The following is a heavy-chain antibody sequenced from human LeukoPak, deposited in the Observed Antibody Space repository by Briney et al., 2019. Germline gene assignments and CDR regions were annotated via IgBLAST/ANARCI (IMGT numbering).Heavy chain of an antibody. V-gene: IGHV3-48*01. D-gene: IGHD3-22*01. CDR3: AKDFLSSGYPIHYYYMDV. CDR1: GFTFSSYS. CDR2: ISSSSSTI. J-gene: IGHJ6*03. Sequence: PGGSLRLSCAASGFTFSSYSMNWVRQAPGKGLEWVSYISSSSSTIYYADSVKGRFTISRDNAKNSLYLQMNSLRAEDTAVYYCAKDFLSSGYPIHYYYMDVWGKGTTVTVSS.